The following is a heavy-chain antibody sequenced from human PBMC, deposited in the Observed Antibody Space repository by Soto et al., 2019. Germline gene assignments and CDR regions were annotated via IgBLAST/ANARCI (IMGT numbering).Heavy chain of an antibody. CDR1: GFTFSSHG. Sequence: PGGSLRLSCGGSGFTFSSHGMHWVRQAPGKGLEWVAVIRYDGSNKYYADSVKGRFTFSRDNSKNTLYLQMNSLRAEDTAVYYCARGRGYSSSWSIYYFDFWGQGTQVTVSS. CDR2: IRYDGSNK. V-gene: IGHV3-33*01. CDR3: ARGRGYSSSWSIYYFDF. J-gene: IGHJ4*02. D-gene: IGHD6-13*01.